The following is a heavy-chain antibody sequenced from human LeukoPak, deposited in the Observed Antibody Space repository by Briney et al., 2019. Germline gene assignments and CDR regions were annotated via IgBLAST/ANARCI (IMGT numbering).Heavy chain of an antibody. Sequence: PQTLSLICAVSGGSISSGGYSWGWVRQPPGKGLGWDGYIYRSGSTYYNPSLKSRVTISVDRSKNQFSLKLSSVTAADTAVYYCARVDLSYYGSGSYYNGGMDVWGQGTTVTVSS. CDR1: GGSISSGGYS. CDR3: ARVDLSYYGSGSYYNGGMDV. D-gene: IGHD3-10*01. J-gene: IGHJ6*02. CDR2: IYRSGST. V-gene: IGHV4-30-2*01.